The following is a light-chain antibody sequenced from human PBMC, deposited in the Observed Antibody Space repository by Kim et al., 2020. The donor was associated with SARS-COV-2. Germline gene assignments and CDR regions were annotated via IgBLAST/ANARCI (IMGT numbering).Light chain of an antibody. V-gene: IGKV3-20*01. CDR2: GAS. J-gene: IGKJ5*01. Sequence: PGERPTLSCRARQSVSSSYLAWYQQKPGHAPRLLIYGASSRATGLQGRFSGSGSGTDFTLTISRLEPEDSAVYYCQQYGSSPLLTFGQGTRLEIK. CDR3: QQYGSSPLLT. CDR1: QSVSSSY.